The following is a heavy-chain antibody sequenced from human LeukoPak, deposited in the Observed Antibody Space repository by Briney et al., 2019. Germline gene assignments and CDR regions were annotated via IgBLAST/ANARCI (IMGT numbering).Heavy chain of an antibody. D-gene: IGHD2-2*01. V-gene: IGHV4-34*01. J-gene: IGHJ5*02. CDR1: GGSFSGYY. Sequence: TSETLSLTCAVYGGSFSGYYWSWIRQPPGKGLEWIGEINHSGSTNYNPSLKSRVTISVDTSKNQFSLKLSSVTAADTAVYYCARGFSYCSSTSCSRFDPWAREPWSPSPQ. CDR2: INHSGST. CDR3: ARGFSYCSSTSCSRFDP.